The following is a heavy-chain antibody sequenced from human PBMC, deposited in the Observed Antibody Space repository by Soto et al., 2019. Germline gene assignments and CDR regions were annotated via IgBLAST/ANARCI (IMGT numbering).Heavy chain of an antibody. CDR1: GYTFTSYG. Sequence: QVHLVQSGAEVKKPGASVKVSCKGSGYTFTSYGITWVRQAPGQGLEWMGWISAHNGNTDYAQQPQGRVTVTRAPSTSTAYMELRSLRSDDTAVYYCARGRYGDYWGQGALVTVSS. J-gene: IGHJ4*02. CDR2: ISAHNGNT. D-gene: IGHD1-1*01. V-gene: IGHV1-18*01. CDR3: ARGRYGDY.